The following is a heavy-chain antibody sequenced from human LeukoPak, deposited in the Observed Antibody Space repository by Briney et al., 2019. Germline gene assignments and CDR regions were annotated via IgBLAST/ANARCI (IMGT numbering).Heavy chain of an antibody. D-gene: IGHD3-10*01. CDR2: IYYSGYT. V-gene: IGHV4-39*01. CDR1: GGSITSSNYY. J-gene: IGHJ6*03. CDR3: VAGSYYKKYYYYYYYMDV. Sequence: PSETLSLTCTVSGGSITSSNYYWGWIRQPPGKGLEWIGSIYYSGYTYYNPSLKSRLTISVDTSKNQFSLKLSSVTAADTAVYYCVAGSYYKKYYYYYYYMDVWGKGTTVTVSS.